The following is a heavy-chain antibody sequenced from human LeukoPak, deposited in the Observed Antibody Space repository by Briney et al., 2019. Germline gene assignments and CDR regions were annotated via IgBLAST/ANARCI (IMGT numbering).Heavy chain of an antibody. CDR2: TYYRSKWYN. CDR3: ARHLYGMDV. V-gene: IGHV6-1*01. D-gene: IGHD3-3*02. Sequence: SQTLSLTCAISGYSVSSNSAAWNWITQSPSRDLEWLRRTYYRSKWYNDYEVSVRSRTTINQDTSENQVSLQMNSVTAEETAVYYCARHLYGMDVWGQGTTVTVSS. J-gene: IGHJ6*01. CDR1: GYSVSSNSAA.